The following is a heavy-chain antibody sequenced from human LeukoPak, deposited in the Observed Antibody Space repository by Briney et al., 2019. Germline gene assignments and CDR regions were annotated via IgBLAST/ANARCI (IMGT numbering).Heavy chain of an antibody. J-gene: IGHJ4*02. Sequence: GGSLRLSCAASGFTFSSYWMHWVRQGPGKGLVWVSHINSDGSITSYADSVKGRFTISRGNAKNTLYLQMNSLRAEDTAVYYCARDRIRSYYFDYWGQGTLVTVSS. CDR1: GFTFSSYW. CDR2: INSDGSIT. D-gene: IGHD3-16*02. CDR3: ARDRIRSYYFDY. V-gene: IGHV3-74*01.